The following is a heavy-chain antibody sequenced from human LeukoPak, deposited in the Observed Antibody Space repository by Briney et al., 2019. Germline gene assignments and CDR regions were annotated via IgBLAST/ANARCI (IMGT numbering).Heavy chain of an antibody. Sequence: QSGGSLRLSCAASGFTFSSYAMSWVRQAPGKGLEWVSAISGSGGSTYYADSVKGRFTISRDNSKNTLYLQMNSLRAEDTAVYYCARERRAYSNYYYYGMDVWGQGTTITVSS. J-gene: IGHJ6*02. CDR1: GFTFSSYA. CDR3: ARERRAYSNYYYYGMDV. D-gene: IGHD4-11*01. CDR2: ISGSGGST. V-gene: IGHV3-23*01.